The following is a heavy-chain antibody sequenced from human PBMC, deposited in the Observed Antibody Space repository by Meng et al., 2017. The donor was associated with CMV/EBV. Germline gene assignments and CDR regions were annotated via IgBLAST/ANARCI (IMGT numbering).Heavy chain of an antibody. CDR2: INPSGGST. Sequence: QVKLGQPGAEVKKPGASVKVSCKATGYTFTSYYMHRVRQAPGQGLEWMGIINPSGGSTSYAQKFQGRVTMTRDTSTSTVYMELSSLRSEDTAVYYCAREGEGVVAATPHFDYWGQGTLVTVSS. CDR3: AREGEGVVAATPHFDY. J-gene: IGHJ4*02. V-gene: IGHV1-46*01. CDR1: GYTFTSYY. D-gene: IGHD2-15*01.